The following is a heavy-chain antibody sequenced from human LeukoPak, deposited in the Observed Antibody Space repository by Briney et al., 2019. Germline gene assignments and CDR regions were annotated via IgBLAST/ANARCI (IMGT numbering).Heavy chain of an antibody. D-gene: IGHD3-10*01. CDR2: IYTSGST. J-gene: IGHJ4*02. V-gene: IGHV4-61*02. Sequence: PSETLSLTCTVSGGSISSGSYYWSWIRQPAGKGLEWIRRIYTSGSTNYNPSLKSRVTISVDTSKNQFSLKLSSVTAADTAVYYCARASPPFGELPDYWGQGTLVTVSS. CDR1: GGSISSGSYY. CDR3: ARASPPFGELPDY.